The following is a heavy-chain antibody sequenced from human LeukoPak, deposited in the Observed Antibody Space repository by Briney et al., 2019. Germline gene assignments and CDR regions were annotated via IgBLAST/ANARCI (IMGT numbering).Heavy chain of an antibody. Sequence: GESLKISCQGSGYTFTNYWIAWVRQMPGKGLEWMGIVYPGDSDTRYSPSFQGQVTISADKSISTAYLQWSSLKASDTAVYYCARQPPYYGSGIGYMDVWGKGTTVTVSS. CDR1: GYTFTNYW. CDR2: VYPGDSDT. J-gene: IGHJ6*03. CDR3: ARQPPYYGSGIGYMDV. D-gene: IGHD3-10*01. V-gene: IGHV5-51*01.